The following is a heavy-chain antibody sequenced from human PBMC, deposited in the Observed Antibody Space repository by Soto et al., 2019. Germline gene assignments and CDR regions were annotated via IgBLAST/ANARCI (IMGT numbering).Heavy chain of an antibody. Sequence: QVQLVQSGAEVKKPGASVKVSCKASGYTFTGYYMHWVRQAPGQGLEWMGWINPNSGGTNYAQKVQAWVTMTRDTSISTAYMELSRLRSDDTAVYYCARAERGIAALDYYYGMDVWGQGTTSPSP. J-gene: IGHJ6*02. V-gene: IGHV1-2*04. CDR3: ARAERGIAALDYYYGMDV. CDR2: INPNSGGT. D-gene: IGHD6-6*01. CDR1: GYTFTGYY.